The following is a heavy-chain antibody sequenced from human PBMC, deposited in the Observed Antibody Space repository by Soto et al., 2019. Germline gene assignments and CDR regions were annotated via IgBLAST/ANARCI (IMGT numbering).Heavy chain of an antibody. V-gene: IGHV3-23*01. Sequence: GGSLRLSCSASGFTFSSYAMSWVRQAPGKGLEWVSAISGSGGSTYYADSVKGRFTISRDNSKNTLYLQMNSLRAEDTAVYYCAKDQGYSSGWYDYWGQGTLVTVSS. CDR2: ISGSGGST. D-gene: IGHD6-19*01. CDR1: GFTFSSYA. CDR3: AKDQGYSSGWYDY. J-gene: IGHJ4*02.